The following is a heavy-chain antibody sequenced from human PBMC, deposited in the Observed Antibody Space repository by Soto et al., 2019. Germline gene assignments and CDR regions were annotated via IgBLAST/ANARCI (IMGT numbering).Heavy chain of an antibody. J-gene: IGHJ6*03. CDR3: ARDGRVQVSWSPTKYSGYELPGYYYYMDV. Sequence: GGSLRLSCAASGFTFSSYGMHWVRQAPGKGLEWVAVIWYDGSNKYYADSVKGRFTISRDNSKNTLYLQMNSLRAEDTAVYYCARDGRVQVSWSPTKYSGYELPGYYYYMDVWGKGTTVTVSS. CDR2: IWYDGSNK. D-gene: IGHD5-12*01. CDR1: GFTFSSYG. V-gene: IGHV3-33*01.